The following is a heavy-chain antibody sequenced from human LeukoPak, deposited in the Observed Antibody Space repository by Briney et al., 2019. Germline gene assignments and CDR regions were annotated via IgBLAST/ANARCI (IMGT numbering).Heavy chain of an antibody. CDR3: AKDFLDNRERPYYMDV. J-gene: IGHJ6*03. CDR2: ISGSGGST. V-gene: IGHV3-23*01. D-gene: IGHD1-1*01. CDR1: GFTLSSYA. Sequence: GGSLRLSCAASGFTLSSYAMSWVRQAPGKGLEWVLGISGSGGSTYHADSMKGRFTISRDNSKNALYLQMNSLRAEDTAVYYCAKDFLDNRERPYYMDVCGKGTTVTVSS.